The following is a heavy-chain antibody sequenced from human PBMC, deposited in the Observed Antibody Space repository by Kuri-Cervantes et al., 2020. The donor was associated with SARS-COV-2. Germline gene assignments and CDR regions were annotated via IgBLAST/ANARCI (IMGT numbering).Heavy chain of an antibody. CDR3: VRGKYHRINMVRGVMAADFDY. V-gene: IGHV1-46*01. CDR2: INPSDGRT. J-gene: IGHJ4*02. Sequence: ASVKVSCKASGYTFTSYYMHWVRQAPGQGLEWMGIINPSDGRTRYAQKFQGGVTMTRDTSTSTVYMEWTSLRSEDTAVYYCVRGKYHRINMVRGVMAADFDYWGQGTLVTVSS. CDR1: GYTFTSYY. D-gene: IGHD3-10*01.